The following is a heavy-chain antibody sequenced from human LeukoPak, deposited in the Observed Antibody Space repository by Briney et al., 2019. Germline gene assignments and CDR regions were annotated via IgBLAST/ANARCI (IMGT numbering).Heavy chain of an antibody. Sequence: SETLSLTCTVSGGSISSYYWSWIRQPPGKGLEWVGYIYYSGSTNYNPSLKSRVTISVDTSKNQFSLKLSSVTAADTAVYYCARMEYCSSTSCYYPFDYWGQGTLVTVSS. J-gene: IGHJ4*02. CDR2: IYYSGST. D-gene: IGHD2-2*01. CDR3: ARMEYCSSTSCYYPFDY. CDR1: GGSISSYY. V-gene: IGHV4-59*01.